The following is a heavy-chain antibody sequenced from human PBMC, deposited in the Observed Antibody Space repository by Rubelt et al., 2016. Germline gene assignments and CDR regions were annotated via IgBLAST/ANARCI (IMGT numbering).Heavy chain of an antibody. J-gene: IGHJ4*02. V-gene: IGHV4-34*01. D-gene: IGHD6-19*01. CDR3: ARGPLDRHGRSGRSGLDY. CDR2: INHSGST. CDR1: GGSFSGYY. Sequence: QVQLQQWGAGLLKPSETLSLTCAVYGGSFSGYYWSWIRQPPGKGLEWIGEINHSGSTNYNPSLKSGVTISVATSRNKFSLKLGSVTAADTAGDTGARGPLDRHGRSGRSGLDYWGQGTLVTVSS.